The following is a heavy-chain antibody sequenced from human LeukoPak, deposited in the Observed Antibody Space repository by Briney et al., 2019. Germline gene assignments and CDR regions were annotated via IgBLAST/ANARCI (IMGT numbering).Heavy chain of an antibody. D-gene: IGHD2-15*01. Sequence: ASVKVSCKASGYTFINYDINWVRQVTGQGLEWMGWMNPNSGNTGFAQKFQGRISITRDTSINTAYMELSSLRSEDTAVYYCARSTPLWKDLRRDWFDPWGQGTLVIVSS. CDR2: MNPNSGNT. J-gene: IGHJ5*02. V-gene: IGHV1-8*03. CDR1: GYTFINYD. CDR3: ARSTPLWKDLRRDWFDP.